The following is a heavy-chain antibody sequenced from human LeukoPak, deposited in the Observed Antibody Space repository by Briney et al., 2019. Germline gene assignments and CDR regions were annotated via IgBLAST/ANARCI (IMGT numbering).Heavy chain of an antibody. D-gene: IGHD6-19*01. V-gene: IGHV1-46*01. CDR3: ARGLGISSSVAATDY. Sequence: GASVKVSCKASGYTFTSYGISWVRQAPGQGLEWMGIINPSGGSTSYAQKFQGRVTMTRDTSTSTVYMELSSLRSEDTAVYYCARGLGISSSVAATDYWGQGTLVTVSS. J-gene: IGHJ4*02. CDR1: GYTFTSYG. CDR2: INPSGGST.